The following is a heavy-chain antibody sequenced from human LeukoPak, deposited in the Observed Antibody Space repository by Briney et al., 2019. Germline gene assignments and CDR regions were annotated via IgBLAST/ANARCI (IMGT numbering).Heavy chain of an antibody. CDR3: ARTTIAVAGTSYYYGMDV. Sequence: PSETLSLTCAVYGGSFSGYYWSWIRQPPGKGLEWIGEINHSGSTNYNPSLKSRVTISVDTSKNQFSLKLSSVTAADTAVYYCARTTIAVAGTSYYYGMDVWGQGTTVTVSS. V-gene: IGHV4-34*01. CDR1: GGSFSGYY. D-gene: IGHD6-19*01. CDR2: INHSGST. J-gene: IGHJ6*02.